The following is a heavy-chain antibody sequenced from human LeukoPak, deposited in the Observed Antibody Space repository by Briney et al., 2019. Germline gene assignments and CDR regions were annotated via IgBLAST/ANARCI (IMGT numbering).Heavy chain of an antibody. CDR1: GFTFSSYG. CDR2: IRYDGSNK. J-gene: IGHJ3*02. CDR3: ASLKIRRIGNAFDI. V-gene: IGHV3-30*02. D-gene: IGHD1-1*01. Sequence: SGGSLRLSCAASGFTFSSYGMHWVRQAPGKGLEWVAFIRYDGSNKYYADSVKGRFTISRDNAKESLFLQMNSLRPEDTALYYCASLKIRRIGNAFDIWGQGTMVTVSS.